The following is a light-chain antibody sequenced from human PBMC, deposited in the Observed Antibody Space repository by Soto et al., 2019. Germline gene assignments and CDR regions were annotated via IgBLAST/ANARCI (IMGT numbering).Light chain of an antibody. Sequence: QSALTKPASVSGSPGQSITISCTGTSSDVGSYDLVSWYQQYPGKAPKLLIFEVTKRPSGVSDRFSGSKSGNTASLTISGLLAVVDSVYSSSAYVGNTIFYVFRPGTNVTVL. CDR3: SAYVGNTIFYV. CDR2: EVT. J-gene: IGLJ1*01. V-gene: IGLV2-23*02. CDR1: SSDVGSYDL.